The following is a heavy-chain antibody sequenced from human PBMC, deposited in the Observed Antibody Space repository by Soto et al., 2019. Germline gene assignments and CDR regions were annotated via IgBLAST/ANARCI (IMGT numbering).Heavy chain of an antibody. CDR1: GFSFSSYG. CDR2: ISGGNDRT. Sequence: EEQVLESGGGLVQPGGSLRLSCIASGFSFSSYGMSWVRQAPGKGREWVSGISGGNDRTYYSDSVKVRLTISRDNSKNTIYLQMNSLRADDTAVYYCAKDVPYITVIRGNFDCWGQGTLVTVSS. D-gene: IGHD3-10*01. V-gene: IGHV3-23*01. CDR3: AKDVPYITVIRGNFDC. J-gene: IGHJ4*02.